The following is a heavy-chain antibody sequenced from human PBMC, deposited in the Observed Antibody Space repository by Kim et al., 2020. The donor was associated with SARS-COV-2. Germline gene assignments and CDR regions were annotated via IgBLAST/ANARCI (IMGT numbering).Heavy chain of an antibody. J-gene: IGHJ4*02. D-gene: IGHD5-12*01. Sequence: GGSLRLSCAASGFTFSSYGMHWVRQAPGKGLEWVAVIWYDGSNKYYADSVKGRFTISRDNSKNTLYLQMNSLRAEDTAVYYCARGLVDSGYDLGFDYWGQGTLVTVSS. CDR2: IWYDGSNK. CDR3: ARGLVDSGYDLGFDY. V-gene: IGHV3-33*01. CDR1: GFTFSSYG.